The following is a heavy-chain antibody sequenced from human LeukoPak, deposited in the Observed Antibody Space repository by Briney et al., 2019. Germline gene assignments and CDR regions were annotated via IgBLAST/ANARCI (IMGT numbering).Heavy chain of an antibody. CDR1: GFTFSSYS. CDR2: ISSSSSYI. D-gene: IGHD3-22*01. J-gene: IGHJ4*02. Sequence: PGGSLRLSCAASGFTFSSYSMNWVRQAPGKGLEWVSSISSSSSYIYYADSVKGRFTISRDNAKNSLYLQMNSLRAEDTAVYYCARGLTYYYDSSGYFTLTWWGQGTLVTVSS. CDR3: ARGLTYYYDSSGYFTLTW. V-gene: IGHV3-21*01.